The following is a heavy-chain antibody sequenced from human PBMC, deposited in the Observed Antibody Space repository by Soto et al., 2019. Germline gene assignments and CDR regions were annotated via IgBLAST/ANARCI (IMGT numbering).Heavy chain of an antibody. Sequence: GGSLRLSCAASGFTFSSYAMSWVRPAPGKGLEWVSAISGSGGSTYYADSVKGRFTISRDNSKNTLYLQMNSLRAEDTAVYYCAKGAYCSGGSCYDYGMDVWGQGTTVTVSS. CDR1: GFTFSSYA. V-gene: IGHV3-23*01. CDR2: ISGSGGST. D-gene: IGHD2-15*01. CDR3: AKGAYCSGGSCYDYGMDV. J-gene: IGHJ6*02.